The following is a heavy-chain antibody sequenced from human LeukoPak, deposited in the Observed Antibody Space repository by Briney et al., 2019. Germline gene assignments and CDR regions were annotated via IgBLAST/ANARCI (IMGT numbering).Heavy chain of an antibody. D-gene: IGHD3-22*01. CDR2: IYHSGST. Sequence: PSETLSLTCAVSGGSISSSNWWSWVRQPPGKGLEWIGEIYHSGSTNYNPSLKSRVTISVDKSKNQFFLKLSSVTAADTAVYYCARPVRPYYYDSSGSRAFDIWGQGTMVTVSS. CDR1: GGSISSSNW. J-gene: IGHJ3*02. V-gene: IGHV4-4*02. CDR3: ARPVRPYYYDSSGSRAFDI.